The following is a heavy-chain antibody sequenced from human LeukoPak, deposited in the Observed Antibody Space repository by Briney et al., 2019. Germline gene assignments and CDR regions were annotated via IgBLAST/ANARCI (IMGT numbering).Heavy chain of an antibody. Sequence: PGGSLRLSCAASGFTFSSYWMSWVRQAPGKGLVWVSRINSDGRSTNYADSVKGRFSISRDNAENTLYLQMNSLRVEDTAAYYCVRGADTGYSSDSWGQGTLVTVSS. J-gene: IGHJ4*02. D-gene: IGHD3-9*01. V-gene: IGHV3-74*01. CDR2: INSDGRST. CDR3: VRGADTGYSSDS. CDR1: GFTFSSYW.